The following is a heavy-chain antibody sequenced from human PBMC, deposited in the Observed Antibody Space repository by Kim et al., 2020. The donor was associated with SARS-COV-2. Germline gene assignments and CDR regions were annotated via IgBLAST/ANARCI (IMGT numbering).Heavy chain of an antibody. D-gene: IGHD2-2*01. J-gene: IGHJ6*02. CDR2: IRSKAYDGTT. Sequence: GGSLRLSCTASGFTFGDYAMSWVRQAPGKGLEWVGFIRSKAYDGTTEYAASVKGRFTISRDDSKRIAYLQMNSLKTEDTAVYYCTRERYCSSTSCPIGYYYYSMDVWGQGTTVTVSS. V-gene: IGHV3-49*04. CDR3: TRERYCSSTSCPIGYYYYSMDV. CDR1: GFTFGDYA.